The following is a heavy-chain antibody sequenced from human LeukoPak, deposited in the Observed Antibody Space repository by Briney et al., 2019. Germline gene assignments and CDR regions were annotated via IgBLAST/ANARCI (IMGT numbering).Heavy chain of an antibody. J-gene: IGHJ4*02. CDR1: GYSFTTYW. CDR3: ARHGGTYASDY. Sequence: GESVKISCKGSGYSFTTYWIAWVRQMPGKGLEWMGLIYPGDSDIRYSPSFQGQVTISADKSITTAYLQWSSLKASDTAMYYCARHGGTYASDYCGQGTLVTVSS. V-gene: IGHV5-51*01. CDR2: IYPGDSDI. D-gene: IGHD4-17*01.